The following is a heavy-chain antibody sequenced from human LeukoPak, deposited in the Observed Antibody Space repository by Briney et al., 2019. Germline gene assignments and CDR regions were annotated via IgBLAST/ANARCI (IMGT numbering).Heavy chain of an antibody. CDR3: ATTLHIVVVTWHAFDI. V-gene: IGHV1-2*02. CDR2: INPNSGGT. CDR1: GYTFAGYY. Sequence: ASVKVSCKASGYTFAGYYIHWVRQAPGQGLEWMGWINPNSGGTNYAPKFQGRVTMTRDTSISTAYMELSRLTFDDTTIYYCATTLHIVVVTWHAFDIWGQGTMVTVSS. D-gene: IGHD2-21*02. J-gene: IGHJ3*02.